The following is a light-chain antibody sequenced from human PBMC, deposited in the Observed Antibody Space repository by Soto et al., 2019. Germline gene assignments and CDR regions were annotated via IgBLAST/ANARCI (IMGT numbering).Light chain of an antibody. CDR3: QKYDGK. V-gene: IGKV1-5*01. CDR1: QNINNW. CDR2: DAS. J-gene: IGKJ3*01. Sequence: DIQLTQSPSTLSASVGDRVTLTCRASQNINNWLAWYQQKPGKAPKVLIYDASSLESGVPSRFSGRGSGTEFNLTVSSLQPDDFATYYCQKYDGKFGPGTKVYIK.